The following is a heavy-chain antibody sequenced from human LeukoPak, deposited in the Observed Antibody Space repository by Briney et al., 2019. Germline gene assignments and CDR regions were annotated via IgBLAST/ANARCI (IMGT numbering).Heavy chain of an antibody. CDR1: GYTFTSYA. D-gene: IGHD2-2*01. V-gene: IGHV7-4-1*02. CDR2: INTNTGNP. J-gene: IGHJ4*02. Sequence: ASVKVSCKASGYTFTSYAMNWVRQAPGQGLEWMGWINTNTGNPTYAQGFTGRFVFSLDTSVSTASLQISSLKAEDTAVYYCARGYCSSTSCYGGSYWGQGTLVTVSS. CDR3: ARGYCSSTSCYGGSY.